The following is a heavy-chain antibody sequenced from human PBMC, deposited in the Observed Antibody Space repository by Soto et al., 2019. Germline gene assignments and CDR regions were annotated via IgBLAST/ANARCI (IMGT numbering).Heavy chain of an antibody. V-gene: IGHV3-48*02. CDR3: ARDLSWGSKWYYYMDV. Sequence: EVQLVESGGGLVQPGGSLRLSCAASGFTISGNAMNWVRQAPGRGLERVSYISSSSTNIHYAASVRGRFTISRDNAKNSLYLQMNSLRDEDTAVYRCARDLSWGSKWYYYMDVWGKGTTVTVSS. CDR1: GFTISGNA. J-gene: IGHJ6*03. CDR2: ISSSSTNI. D-gene: IGHD3-16*01.